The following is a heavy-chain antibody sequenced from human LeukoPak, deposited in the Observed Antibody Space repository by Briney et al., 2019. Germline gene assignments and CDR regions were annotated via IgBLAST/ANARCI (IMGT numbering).Heavy chain of an antibody. J-gene: IGHJ4*02. D-gene: IGHD5-18*01. Sequence: PGGSLRLSCAAPGLSISSNSMHWVRQGPGKGLVWVSRIFIDGSGTSYADSVKGRFTISRDNAKNTLYLQMNSLRVEDTAVYYCAIGDKYGYPKWGQGTLVTVST. CDR3: AIGDKYGYPK. CDR1: GLSISSNS. CDR2: IFIDGSGT. V-gene: IGHV3-74*01.